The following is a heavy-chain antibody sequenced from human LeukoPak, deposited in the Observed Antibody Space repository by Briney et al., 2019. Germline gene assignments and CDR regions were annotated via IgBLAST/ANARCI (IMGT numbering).Heavy chain of an antibody. CDR3: ARSPYDYVWGSYRLYYFDY. CDR1: GFTFSNYE. V-gene: IGHV3-48*03. D-gene: IGHD3-16*02. J-gene: IGHJ4*02. Sequence: PGGSLRLSCAGSGFTFSNYEMNWVRQAPGKGLEWVSYISSNGSTIYYADSVKGRFTISRDNAKNSLYLQMNSLRAEDTAVYYCARSPYDYVWGSYRLYYFDYWGQGTLVTVSS. CDR2: ISSNGSTI.